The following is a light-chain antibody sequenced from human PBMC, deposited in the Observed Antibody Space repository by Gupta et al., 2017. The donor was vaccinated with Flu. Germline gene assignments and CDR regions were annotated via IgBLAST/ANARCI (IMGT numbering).Light chain of an antibody. CDR2: YDN. CDR3: GTWDSSRSQWV. Sequence: KVTISSSGSSSNIGYDSVSWYQLLPGTAPELLIVYDNKRPSGIPDRFSGSKSGTSATLGTTGLQTGEEADDYCGTWDSSRSQWVFGGGTKLTVI. J-gene: IGLJ3*02. CDR1: SSNIGYDS. V-gene: IGLV1-51*02.